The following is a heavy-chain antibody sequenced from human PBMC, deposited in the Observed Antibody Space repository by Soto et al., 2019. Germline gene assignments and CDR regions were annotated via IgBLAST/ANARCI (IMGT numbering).Heavy chain of an antibody. V-gene: IGHV1-3*01. CDR2: INPGNGTA. D-gene: IGHD1-26*01. Sequence: GASVKVSCKASGYIFTTHRIHWVRQAPGQRLEWLGRINPGNGTAKYSQQFQGRVTISADTSTSTAYMELSRLRSDDTAVYYCAREVLGVYAFDIWGQGTMVTVSS. J-gene: IGHJ3*02. CDR3: AREVLGVYAFDI. CDR1: GYIFTTHR.